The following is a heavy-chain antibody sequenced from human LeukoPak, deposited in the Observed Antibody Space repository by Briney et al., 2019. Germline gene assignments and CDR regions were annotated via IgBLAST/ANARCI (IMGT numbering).Heavy chain of an antibody. CDR2: ISYDGSNK. J-gene: IGHJ4*02. CDR3: ARAEDVITMVRGVLDY. D-gene: IGHD3-10*01. CDR1: GFTFSSYA. V-gene: IGHV3-30-3*01. Sequence: GGSLRLSCAASGFTFSSYAMHWVRQAPGKGLEWLAVISYDGSNKYYVDSVKGRFTISRDNSKNTLYLQMNSLRAEDKAVYYCARAEDVITMVRGVLDYWGQGTLVTVSS.